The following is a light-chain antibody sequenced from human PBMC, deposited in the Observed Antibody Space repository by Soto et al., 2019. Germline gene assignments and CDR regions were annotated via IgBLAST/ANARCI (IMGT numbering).Light chain of an antibody. J-gene: IGKJ4*01. V-gene: IGKV3-15*01. Sequence: DILLKGSQATLSVSTGESATLACLASQSISGNLAWYQQKPGLAPRLLIYHTSTRATGVPARFSGSGSGTEFSLTISSLQSEDFAVYYCQRYDNWPLTFGGGTKVDIK. CDR3: QRYDNWPLT. CDR2: HTS. CDR1: QSISGN.